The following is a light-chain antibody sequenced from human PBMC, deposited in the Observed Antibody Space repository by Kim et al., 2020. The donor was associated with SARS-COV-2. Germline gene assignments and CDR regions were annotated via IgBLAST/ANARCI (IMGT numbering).Light chain of an antibody. J-gene: IGLJ3*02. CDR2: RDS. CDR1: NIGSKN. Sequence: SVALEQTASISCGGDNIGSKNVHWYQQKPGQAPVLVIYRDSNRPSGIPERFSGSNSGSTATLTISRAQAGDESDYYCQVWDSNAVVFGGGTQLTVL. V-gene: IGLV3-9*01. CDR3: QVWDSNAVV.